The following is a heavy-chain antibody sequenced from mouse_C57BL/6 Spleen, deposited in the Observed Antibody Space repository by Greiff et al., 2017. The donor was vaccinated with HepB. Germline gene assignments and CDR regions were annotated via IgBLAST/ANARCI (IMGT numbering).Heavy chain of an antibody. D-gene: IGHD1-1*01. Sequence: EVHLVESGGGLVKPGGSLKLSCAASGFTFSDYGMHWVRQAPEKGLEWVAYISSGSSTIYYADTVKGRFTISRDNAKNTLFLQMTSLRSEDTAMYYCARLGVVVPYYFDYWGQGTTLTVSS. CDR3: ARLGVVVPYYFDY. CDR1: GFTFSDYG. J-gene: IGHJ2*01. V-gene: IGHV5-17*01. CDR2: ISSGSSTI.